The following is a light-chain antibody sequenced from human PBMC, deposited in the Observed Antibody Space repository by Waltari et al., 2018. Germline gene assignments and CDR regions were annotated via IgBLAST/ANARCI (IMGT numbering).Light chain of an antibody. CDR3: HSRDGSGVGGS. V-gene: IGLV3-19*01. CDR2: DKN. Sequence: SSELTQYPAVSVAIGQTVRITCQGYSLRRHYASWYQQRPGQAPILVLYDKNNRPSGVPDRFSGSSSDDAASLTITGAQAEDEGSYYCHSRDGSGVGGSFGGGTKLTVL. CDR1: SLRRHY. J-gene: IGLJ2*01.